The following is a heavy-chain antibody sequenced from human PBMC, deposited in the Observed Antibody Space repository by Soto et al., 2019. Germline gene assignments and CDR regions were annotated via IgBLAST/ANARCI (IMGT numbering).Heavy chain of an antibody. Sequence: PGGSLRLSCAASGFTFSNYWMSWVRQAPGKGLEWVANINQDGSEKDYVDSVKGRFTISRDNAKNSLYLQMDSLRAEDTAVYDCARASSGWNYFDDWGQGTPVTVSS. J-gene: IGHJ4*02. CDR1: GFTFSNYW. CDR3: ARASSGWNYFDD. D-gene: IGHD6-19*01. V-gene: IGHV3-7*01. CDR2: INQDGSEK.